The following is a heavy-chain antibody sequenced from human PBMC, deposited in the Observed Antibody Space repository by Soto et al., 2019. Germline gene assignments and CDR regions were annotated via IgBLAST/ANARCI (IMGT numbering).Heavy chain of an antibody. CDR1: GGTFSSYA. Sequence: SVKVSCKASGGTFSSYAISWVRQAPGQGLEWMGGIIPIFGTANYAQKFQGRVTITADESTSTAYMELSSLRSEDTAVYYCARDRIGYCSGGSCRAEYFQHWGQGNPVPVSS. D-gene: IGHD2-15*01. V-gene: IGHV1-69*13. CDR3: ARDRIGYCSGGSCRAEYFQH. J-gene: IGHJ1*01. CDR2: IIPIFGTA.